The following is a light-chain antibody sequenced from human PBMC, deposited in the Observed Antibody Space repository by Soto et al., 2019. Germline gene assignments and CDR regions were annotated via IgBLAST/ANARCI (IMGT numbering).Light chain of an antibody. J-gene: IGKJ4*01. CDR2: GAS. V-gene: IGKV3-20*01. CDR3: QQYQSLT. CDR1: QSVNNNF. Sequence: EIVLTQSPATLSLSPGERTALSCGASQSVNNNFLAWYQQIPGQAPRLLIYGASSRASGIPARFSGSGSGTHFTLTISRLEPEDFAVYYCQQYQSLTFGGGTKVEIK.